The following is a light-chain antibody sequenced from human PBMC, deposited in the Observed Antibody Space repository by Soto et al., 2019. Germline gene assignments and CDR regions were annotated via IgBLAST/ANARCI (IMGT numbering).Light chain of an antibody. CDR2: NVY. V-gene: IGLV2-14*03. CDR1: SSDVGAFNF. J-gene: IGLJ1*01. CDR3: SSYTVSRTYV. Sequence: QYALTQPASVSGFPGQSITISCTGTSSDVGAFNFVSWHQQHPGKAPKLMIYNVYDRPSGVSYRFSGSKYGNTASLTISGLQGEDEADYYCSSYTVSRTYVFGTGT.